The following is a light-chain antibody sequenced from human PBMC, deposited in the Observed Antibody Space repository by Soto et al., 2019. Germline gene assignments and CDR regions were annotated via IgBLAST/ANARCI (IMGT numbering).Light chain of an antibody. V-gene: IGKV1-39*01. CDR2: ESA. Sequence: DIQNTQTPSSLSASVVDIVTITCRASPSISSYLNWYQQKPGKTPKVLIYESALLRSGVPSRISDSGSGTDFTLTIILLQPADFATDYVKHFKSVSRDFGQGTRLEIK. CDR1: PSISSY. J-gene: IGKJ5*01. CDR3: KHFKSVSRD.